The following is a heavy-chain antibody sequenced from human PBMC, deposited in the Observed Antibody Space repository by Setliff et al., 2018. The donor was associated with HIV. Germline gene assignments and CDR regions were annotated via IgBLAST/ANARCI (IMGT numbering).Heavy chain of an antibody. D-gene: IGHD6-13*01. V-gene: IGHV3-48*03. CDR2: ISSSGGTI. CDR1: GFTFSRYE. CDR3: SRDSSSWYEFYFDC. Sequence: GGSLRLSCAASGFTFSRYEMNWVRQAPGKGLEWVSYISSSGGTIYYADSVKGRFTISRDNAKNSLYLQMNSLRAEDTAVYYCSRDSSSWYEFYFDCWGQGTLVTVSS. J-gene: IGHJ4*02.